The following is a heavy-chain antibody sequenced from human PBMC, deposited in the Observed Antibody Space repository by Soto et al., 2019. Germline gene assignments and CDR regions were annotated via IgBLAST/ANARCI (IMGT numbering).Heavy chain of an antibody. J-gene: IGHJ4*02. V-gene: IGHV3-23*01. CDR3: AKVGSKRYSGHHSDH. D-gene: IGHD5-12*01. CDR2: ISSSSGST. Sequence: EVQLLESGGGLVQPGGSLRLSCAASGFTFSNYAMNWVRQAPGKGLEWVSTISSSSGSTYYADSVKGRFTISRDNSKNFLYLQMNSLRGDDTAVYYCAKVGSKRYSGHHSDHWGQGTLVTISS. CDR1: GFTFSNYA.